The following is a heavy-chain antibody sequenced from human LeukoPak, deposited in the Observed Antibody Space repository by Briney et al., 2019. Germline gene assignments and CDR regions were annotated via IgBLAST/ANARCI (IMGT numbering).Heavy chain of an antibody. Sequence: GGSLRLSCAASGFTFSTYAMAWVRRAPGRGLEWVSTMALSGGPINYADSVRGRFTISRDDSKNTLYLHINNLRAEDTALYYCGRLAHNAWYAVDHWGQGTLVTVSS. D-gene: IGHD6-13*01. CDR2: MALSGGPI. CDR1: GFTFSTYA. V-gene: IGHV3-23*01. CDR3: GRLAHNAWYAVDH. J-gene: IGHJ4*02.